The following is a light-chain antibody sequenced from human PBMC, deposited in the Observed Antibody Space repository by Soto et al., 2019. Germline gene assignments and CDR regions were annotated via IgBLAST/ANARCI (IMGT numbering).Light chain of an antibody. CDR2: DTS. CDR3: QQRTYWLT. CDR1: QSVSDY. Sequence: EIVLTQSPATLSLSPGERATLSCRASQSVSDYIAWYQQKPGQAPRLLIYDTSNRATGVPARFSGSGSGTDFTLTISNLEPEDFAVYYCQQRTYWLTFGGGTKVEIK. V-gene: IGKV3-11*01. J-gene: IGKJ4*01.